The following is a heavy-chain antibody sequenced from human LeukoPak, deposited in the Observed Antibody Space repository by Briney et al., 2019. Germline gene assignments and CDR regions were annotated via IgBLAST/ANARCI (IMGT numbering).Heavy chain of an antibody. D-gene: IGHD6-19*01. V-gene: IGHV4-61*02. J-gene: IGHJ6*03. Sequence: SETLSLTCTVSGGSISSGSYYWSWIRQPAGKGLEWIGRIYTSGSTNYNPSLKSRVTISVDTSKNQFSLKLSSVTAADTAVYYCARVVAVAGQRGPYYYYYMDVWGKGTTVTVSS. CDR1: GGSISSGSYY. CDR2: IYTSGST. CDR3: ARVVAVAGQRGPYYYYYMDV.